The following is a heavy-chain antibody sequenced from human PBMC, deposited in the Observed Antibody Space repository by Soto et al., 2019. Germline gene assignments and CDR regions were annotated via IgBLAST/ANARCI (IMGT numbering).Heavy chain of an antibody. V-gene: IGHV1-18*01. CDR2: ISAYNGNT. Sequence: ASVKVASTASGYTFTSSGISWVRQAPGQGLEWMGWISAYNGNTNYAQKLQGRVTMTTDTSTSTAYMELRSLRSDDTAVYYCATTYCSSTSPPHPYGMDVWGQGTTVTVSS. CDR3: ATTYCSSTSPPHPYGMDV. D-gene: IGHD2-2*01. J-gene: IGHJ6*02. CDR1: GYTFTSSG.